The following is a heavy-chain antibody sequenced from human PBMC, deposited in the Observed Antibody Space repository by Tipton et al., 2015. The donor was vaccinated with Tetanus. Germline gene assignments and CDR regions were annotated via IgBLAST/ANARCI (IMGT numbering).Heavy chain of an antibody. V-gene: IGHV4-59*05. Sequence: TLSLTCTVSGGSISSYHWSWIRQPPGKGLEWIGSIYYSGSTYYNPSLKSRVTISVDTSKNQFSLKLSSVTAADTAVYYCARHGGRLAYYYYGMDVWGQGTTVTVSS. D-gene: IGHD3-16*01. J-gene: IGHJ6*02. CDR3: ARHGGRLAYYYYGMDV. CDR1: GGSISSYH. CDR2: IYYSGST.